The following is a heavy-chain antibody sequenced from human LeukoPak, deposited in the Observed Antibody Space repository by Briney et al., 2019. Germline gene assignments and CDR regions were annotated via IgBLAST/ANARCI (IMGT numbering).Heavy chain of an antibody. CDR3: ARDPYTYYYDSSGSFDY. CDR1: GFTFSSYG. CDR2: ISYDGSNK. D-gene: IGHD3-22*01. V-gene: IGHV3-30*03. J-gene: IGHJ4*02. Sequence: GALRLSCAASGFTFSSYGMHWVRQAPGKGLEWVAVISYDGSNKYYADSVKGRFTISRDNSKNTLYLQMNSLRAEDTAVYYCARDPYTYYYDSSGSFDYWGQGTLVTVSS.